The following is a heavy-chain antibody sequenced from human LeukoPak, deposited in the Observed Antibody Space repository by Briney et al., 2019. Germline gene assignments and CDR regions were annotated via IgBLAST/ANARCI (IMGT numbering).Heavy chain of an antibody. V-gene: IGHV4-34*01. D-gene: IGHD5-24*01. J-gene: IGHJ4*02. CDR3: AREALRDGYSIDY. CDR1: GGSFSGYY. CDR2: INHSGST. Sequence: SETLSLTRAVYGGSFSGYYWSWIRQPPGKGLEWIGEINHSGSTNYNPSLKSRVTISVDTSKNQFSLKLSSVTAADTAVYYCAREALRDGYSIDYWGQGTLVTVSS.